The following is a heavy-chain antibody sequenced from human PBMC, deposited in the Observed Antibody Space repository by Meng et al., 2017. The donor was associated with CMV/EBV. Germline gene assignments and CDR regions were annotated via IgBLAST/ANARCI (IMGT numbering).Heavy chain of an antibody. D-gene: IGHD3-3*01. Sequence: GGSLRLSCAASGFTFSSYEMNWVRQAPGKGLERVSYISSSGSTIYYADSVKGRFTISRDNAKNSLYLQMNSLRAEDTAVYYCARDCRVRFLEWSTPGCDAFDIWGQGTMVTVSS. CDR3: ARDCRVRFLEWSTPGCDAFDI. J-gene: IGHJ3*02. V-gene: IGHV3-48*03. CDR2: ISSSGSTI. CDR1: GFTFSSYE.